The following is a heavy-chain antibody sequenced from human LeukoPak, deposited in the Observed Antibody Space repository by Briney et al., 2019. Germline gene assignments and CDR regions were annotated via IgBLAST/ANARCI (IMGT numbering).Heavy chain of an antibody. CDR1: GFTFNTYA. V-gene: IGHV3-30*04. D-gene: IGHD3-3*01. Sequence: GGSLRLSCAASGFTFNTYAIHWVRQAPGKGLEWVAVISYDGSNKDYTDSVKGRFTISRDNSKSTLYLHMNSLRAEDTAVYYCARGPDSITIFGVVNNPFDYWGQGTLVTVSS. CDR2: ISYDGSNK. J-gene: IGHJ4*02. CDR3: ARGPDSITIFGVVNNPFDY.